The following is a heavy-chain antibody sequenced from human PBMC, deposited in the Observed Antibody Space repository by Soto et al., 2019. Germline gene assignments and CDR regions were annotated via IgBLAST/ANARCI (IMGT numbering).Heavy chain of an antibody. CDR2: ISIDGSEE. CDR3: AKSYYFDSSGTYSSRGYYYYFGMDV. J-gene: IGHJ6*02. D-gene: IGHD3-22*01. Sequence: GGSLRLSXAASGFTFRGYGMHWVRQAPGKGLEWVAVISIDGSEEYYADSVKGRFTISRDNSKNTLYLQMDSLRTEDTAVYYCAKSYYFDSSGTYSSRGYYYYFGMDVWGQGTTVTVS. CDR1: GFTFRGYG. V-gene: IGHV3-30*18.